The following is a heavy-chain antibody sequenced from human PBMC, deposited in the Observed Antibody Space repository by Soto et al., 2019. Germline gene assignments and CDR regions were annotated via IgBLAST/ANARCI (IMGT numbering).Heavy chain of an antibody. D-gene: IGHD3-16*01. V-gene: IGHV1-18*04. CDR2: ISTRKRDT. CDR3: AKVQLLPYPAADF. CDR1: GYTFNTYG. Sequence: QVHLVQSGAEVRKPGASVKVSCKTSGYTFNTYGIIWVRRAPGQHREWLGWISTRKRDTKYPQGFQVTVTLTTYTSTTSYMELMIRRSDDTVVYFCAKVQLLPYPAADFWGQGTLVTVSS. J-gene: IGHJ4*02.